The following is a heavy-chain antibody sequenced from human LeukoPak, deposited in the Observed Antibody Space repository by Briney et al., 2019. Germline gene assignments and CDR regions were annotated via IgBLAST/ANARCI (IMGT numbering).Heavy chain of an antibody. CDR2: INPSGGST. V-gene: IGHV1-46*01. Sequence: ASVKVSCKASGYTFTSYYMHWVRQAPGQGLEWMGIINPSGGSTSYAQKFQGRVTMTRDMSTSTVYMELSSLRSEDTAVYYCARGAGYSGYDSPEFDYWGQGTLVTVSS. J-gene: IGHJ4*02. CDR3: ARGAGYSGYDSPEFDY. D-gene: IGHD5-12*01. CDR1: GYTFTSYY.